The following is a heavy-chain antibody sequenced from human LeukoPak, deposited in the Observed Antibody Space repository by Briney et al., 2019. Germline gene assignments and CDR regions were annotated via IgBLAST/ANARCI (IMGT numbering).Heavy chain of an antibody. V-gene: IGHV4-4*07. CDR1: GGSISSYY. CDR2: IYTSGST. J-gene: IGHJ6*02. CDR3: ARDSGHYDILTGYYYYGMDV. D-gene: IGHD3-9*01. Sequence: SETLSLTCTVSGGSISSYYWSWIRQPAGKGLEWIGRIYTSGSTNYNPSLKSRVTMSVDTSKNQFSLKLSSVTAADTAVYYCARDSGHYDILTGYYYYGMDVWGQGTTVTVSS.